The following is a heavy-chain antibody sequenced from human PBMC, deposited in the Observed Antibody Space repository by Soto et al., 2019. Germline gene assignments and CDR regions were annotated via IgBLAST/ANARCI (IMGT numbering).Heavy chain of an antibody. CDR1: GGSFSGYY. CDR3: ARDTLTGLFDY. V-gene: IGHV4-34*01. Sequence: QVQLQQWGAGLLKPSETLSLTCAVYGGSFSGYYWTWIRQPPGTGLEWIGEINHSGSTNYNPSLKSRVTISVDTSKNQFSLKLTSVTAAATAVYYCARDTLTGLFDYWGQGTLVTVSS. CDR2: INHSGST. D-gene: IGHD2-8*02. J-gene: IGHJ4*02.